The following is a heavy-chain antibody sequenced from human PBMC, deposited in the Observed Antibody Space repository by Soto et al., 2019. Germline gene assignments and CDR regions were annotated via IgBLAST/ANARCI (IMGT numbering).Heavy chain of an antibody. V-gene: IGHV3-30*18. D-gene: IGHD1-26*01. Sequence: QVQLVESGGGVVQPGRSLRLSCVASGFTFSSYGMHWVRQAPGKGLEWVAIISYDGSNTYYADSVKGRFTISRDNSKNTMYLPMNSLRAEDTSVYYWAKAGGLSGGYYISSSCYFDYWGQGTLVTVSS. CDR2: ISYDGSNT. CDR1: GFTFSSYG. CDR3: AKAGGLSGGYYISSSCYFDY. J-gene: IGHJ4*02.